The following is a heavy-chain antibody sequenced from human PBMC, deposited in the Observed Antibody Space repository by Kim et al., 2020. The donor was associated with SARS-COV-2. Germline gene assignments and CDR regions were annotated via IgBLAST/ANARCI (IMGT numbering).Heavy chain of an antibody. CDR3: AKVGFWSGYPEDY. D-gene: IGHD3-3*01. V-gene: IGHV3-23*01. Sequence: YADSVKGRFTISRDNSKNTLYLQMNSLRAEDTAVYYCAKVGFWSGYPEDYWGQGTLVTVSS. J-gene: IGHJ4*02.